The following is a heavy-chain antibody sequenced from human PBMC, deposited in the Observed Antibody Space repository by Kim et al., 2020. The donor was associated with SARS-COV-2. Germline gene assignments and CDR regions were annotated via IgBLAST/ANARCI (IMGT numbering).Heavy chain of an antibody. V-gene: IGHV1-3*01. D-gene: IGHD1-26*01. J-gene: IGHJ4*02. CDR3: AREGVGATTGAFDY. Sequence: SQKFQGRVTITRDTSASTAYMELSSRRSEDTAVYYCAREGVGATTGAFDYWGQGTLVTVSS.